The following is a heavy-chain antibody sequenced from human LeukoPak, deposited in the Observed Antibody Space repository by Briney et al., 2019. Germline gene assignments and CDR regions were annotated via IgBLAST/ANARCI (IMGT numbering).Heavy chain of an antibody. D-gene: IGHD2-2*01. J-gene: IGHJ4*02. Sequence: GGSLRLSCAASGFTFDDYGMSWVRQAPGKGLEWVSGINWNGGSTGYADSVKGRFTISRDNAKNSLYLQMNSLRAEDTALYYCARDSYCSSTSCYAIDYWGQGTLVTVSS. CDR1: GFTFDDYG. CDR2: INWNGGST. V-gene: IGHV3-20*04. CDR3: ARDSYCSSTSCYAIDY.